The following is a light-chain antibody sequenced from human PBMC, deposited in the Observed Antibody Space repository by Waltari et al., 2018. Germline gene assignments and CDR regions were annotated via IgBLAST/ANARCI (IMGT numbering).Light chain of an antibody. CDR1: GSHLRSRS. J-gene: IGLJ3*02. CDR3: VAWDDSLSGRL. Sequence: QSVLTQPPSASGTPAQMVTISCSGSGSHLRSRSVDWYQQLPGTAPKLLIYRNDQRPSGVPDRFSGSKSGTSASLAISGLRSEDEADYYCVAWDDSLSGRLFGGGTKLTVL. V-gene: IGLV1-47*01. CDR2: RND.